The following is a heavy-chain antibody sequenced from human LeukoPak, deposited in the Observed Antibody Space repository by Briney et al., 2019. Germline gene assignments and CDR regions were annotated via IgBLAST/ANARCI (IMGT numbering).Heavy chain of an antibody. CDR2: INHSGST. CDR3: ARPYCSAGNCYSNFDS. D-gene: IGHD2-15*01. J-gene: IGHJ4*02. Sequence: PSETLSLTCAVYGGSFSNYYWSWIRQPPGKGLEWIGEINHSGSTNYNPSLKSRVTISVDTSKKQFSLKLSSVTAADTAVYYCARPYCSAGNCYSNFDSWGQGTPVTVSS. V-gene: IGHV4-34*01. CDR1: GGSFSNYY.